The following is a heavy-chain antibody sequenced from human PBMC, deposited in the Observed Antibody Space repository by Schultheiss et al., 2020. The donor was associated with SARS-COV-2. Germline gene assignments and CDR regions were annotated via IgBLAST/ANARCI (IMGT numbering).Heavy chain of an antibody. V-gene: IGHV4-39*01. Sequence: SETLSLTCTVSGDSISSSDYYWGWIRQPPGKGLEWIGSVYYTGITYYNPSLKSRVTISVDTSKNQFSLKLTSATAADTAVYYCARFGYYYSDISGFDYWGQGTLVTVSS. D-gene: IGHD3-22*01. J-gene: IGHJ4*02. CDR3: ARFGYYYSDISGFDY. CDR2: VYYTGIT. CDR1: GDSISSSDYY.